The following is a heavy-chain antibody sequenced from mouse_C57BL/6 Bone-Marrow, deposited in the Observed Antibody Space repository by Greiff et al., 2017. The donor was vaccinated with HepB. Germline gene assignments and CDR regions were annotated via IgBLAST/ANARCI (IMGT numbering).Heavy chain of an antibody. V-gene: IGHV5-6*01. D-gene: IGHD2-1*01. J-gene: IGHJ4*01. CDR1: GFTFSSYA. CDR2: ISSGGSYT. Sequence: VQLVESGEGLVKPGGSLKLSCAASGFTFSSYAMSWVRQTPEKRLEWVAYISSGGSYTYYPDSVKGRFTISRDNAKNTLYLQMSSLKSEDTAMYYCARPIYGNYDYAMDYWGQGTSVTVSS. CDR3: ARPIYGNYDYAMDY.